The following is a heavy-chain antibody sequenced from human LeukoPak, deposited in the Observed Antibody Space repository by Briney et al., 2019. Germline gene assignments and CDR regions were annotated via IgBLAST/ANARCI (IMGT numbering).Heavy chain of an antibody. CDR1: GGSISSYY. Sequence: SETLSLTCTISGGSISSYYWSWIRQPPGKGLEWIGYIYYSGSTSYNPSLKSRVTISVDTSKNQCSLKLSSVTAADTAAYYCARVFFRNWFDPWGQGTLVTVSS. V-gene: IGHV4-59*01. D-gene: IGHD2-21*01. CDR2: IYYSGST. J-gene: IGHJ5*02. CDR3: ARVFFRNWFDP.